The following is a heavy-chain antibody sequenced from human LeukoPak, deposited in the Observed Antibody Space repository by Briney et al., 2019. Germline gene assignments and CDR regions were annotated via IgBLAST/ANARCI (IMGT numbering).Heavy chain of an antibody. V-gene: IGHV1-8*01. Sequence: GASVKVSCKASGYTFTSYDINWVRQATGQGLEWMGWMNPNSGNTGYAQKFQGRVTMTRNTSISTAYMELSSLRSEDTVVYYCARSAGDSSGYYYGHWGQGTLVTVSS. D-gene: IGHD3-22*01. CDR1: GYTFTSYD. CDR3: ARSAGDSSGYYYGH. CDR2: MNPNSGNT. J-gene: IGHJ4*02.